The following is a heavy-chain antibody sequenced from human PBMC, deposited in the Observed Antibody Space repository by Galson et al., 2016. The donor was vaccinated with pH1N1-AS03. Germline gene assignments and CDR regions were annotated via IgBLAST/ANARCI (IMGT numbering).Heavy chain of an antibody. V-gene: IGHV1-46*01. CDR3: ATYGSGSRGGIDY. CDR1: GYTFSRYY. CDR2: IDPSIGST. J-gene: IGHJ4*02. Sequence: SVKVSCKASGYTFSRYYMHWMRQAPGQGPEWMGVIDPSIGSTTYAQKFQGRVNMTRDTATTTAYMELRSLRSDDTAGYYCATYGSGSRGGIDYWGQGALITVSS. D-gene: IGHD3-10*01.